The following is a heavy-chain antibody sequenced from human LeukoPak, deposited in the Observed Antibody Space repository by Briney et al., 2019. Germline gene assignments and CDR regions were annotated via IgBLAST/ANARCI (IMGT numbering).Heavy chain of an antibody. Sequence: GGSLRLSCAASGFTFSSYSMNWVRQAPGKGLEWVSSISSSSSYIYYADSVKGRFTISRDNAKNSLYLRMNSLRAEDTAVYYCARGGYCSSTSCYLDYWGQGTLVTVSS. D-gene: IGHD2-2*01. J-gene: IGHJ4*02. CDR2: ISSSSSYI. V-gene: IGHV3-21*01. CDR3: ARGGYCSSTSCYLDY. CDR1: GFTFSSYS.